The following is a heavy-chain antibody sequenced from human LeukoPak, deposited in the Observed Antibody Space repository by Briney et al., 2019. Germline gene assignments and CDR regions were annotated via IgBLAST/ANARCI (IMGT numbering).Heavy chain of an antibody. Sequence: ASVKVSYKASGYTFTGYYMHWVRQAPGQGLEWMGWINPNSGGTNYAQKFQGRVTMTRDTSISTAYMELSRLRSDDTAVYYCARDRDSSSWSIDAFDIWGQGTMVTVSS. CDR2: INPNSGGT. CDR1: GYTFTGYY. V-gene: IGHV1-2*02. CDR3: ARDRDSSSWSIDAFDI. J-gene: IGHJ3*02. D-gene: IGHD6-13*01.